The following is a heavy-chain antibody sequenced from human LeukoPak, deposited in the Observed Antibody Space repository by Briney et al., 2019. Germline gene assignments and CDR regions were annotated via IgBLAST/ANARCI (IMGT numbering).Heavy chain of an antibody. CDR1: GFIFNNYG. V-gene: IGHV3-30*02. CDR3: ASVGAQYGY. Sequence: GGSLRLSCAASGFIFNNYGMHWVRQAPGKGLEWVAFIRYDGSNKYYADSVKGRFTISRDNSKNTLYLQMNSLRIEDTAVYYCASVGAQYGYWGQGTLVIVSS. D-gene: IGHD1-26*01. CDR2: IRYDGSNK. J-gene: IGHJ4*02.